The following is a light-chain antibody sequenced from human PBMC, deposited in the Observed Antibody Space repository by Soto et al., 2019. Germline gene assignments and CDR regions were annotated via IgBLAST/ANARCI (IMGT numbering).Light chain of an antibody. CDR1: TSDVGGYNY. CDR3: SSYTSSSTRV. J-gene: IGLJ1*01. CDR2: DVS. Sequence: QSVLTQPASVSGSPGQSITISCTGTTSDVGGYNYVSWYQQPPGKAPKLLIYDVSNRPSGVSNRFSGSKSGNTASLTISGLQAEDEADYYCSSYTSSSTRVFGTGTKLTVL. V-gene: IGLV2-14*01.